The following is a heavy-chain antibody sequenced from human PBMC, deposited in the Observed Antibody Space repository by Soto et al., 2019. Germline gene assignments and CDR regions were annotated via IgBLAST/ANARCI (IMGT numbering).Heavy chain of an antibody. CDR1: GFTFSSYS. Sequence: GGSLRLSCAASGFTFSSYSMNWVRQAPGKGLEWVSSISSSSSYIYYADSVKGRFTISRDNAKNSLYLQMNSLRAEDTAVYYCARGLADIVATMTAEYNWFDPWSQGTLVTVSS. V-gene: IGHV3-21*01. CDR2: ISSSSSYI. CDR3: ARGLADIVATMTAEYNWFDP. J-gene: IGHJ5*02. D-gene: IGHD5-12*01.